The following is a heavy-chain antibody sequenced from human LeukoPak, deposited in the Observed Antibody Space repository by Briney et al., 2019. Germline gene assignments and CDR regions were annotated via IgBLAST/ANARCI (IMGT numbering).Heavy chain of an antibody. V-gene: IGHV4-4*07. CDR2: IYTSGST. J-gene: IGHJ4*02. Sequence: SETLSLTCTVSGGSISSYYWSWIRQPAGKGLEWIWRIYTSGSTNYNPSLKSRVTMSVDTSKNQFSLKLSSVTAADTAVYYCASEHYYGSGSYYSYWGQGTLVTVSS. CDR1: GGSISSYY. CDR3: ASEHYYGSGSYYSY. D-gene: IGHD3-10*01.